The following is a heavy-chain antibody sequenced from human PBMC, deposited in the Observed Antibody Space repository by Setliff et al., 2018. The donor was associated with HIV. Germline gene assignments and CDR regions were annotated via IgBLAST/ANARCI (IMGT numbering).Heavy chain of an antibody. CDR1: GFTFTSYW. CDR3: ARDGGMGVYHMDV. V-gene: IGHV3-48*01. J-gene: IGHJ6*03. Sequence: AASGFTFTSYWMIWVRQAPGKGLEWLSYISYTSRTIYYADSVKGRFTISRDNDKNSLYLQMDSLRAEDTAVYYCARDGGMGVYHMDVWGKGTTVTVSS. D-gene: IGHD2-8*02. CDR2: ISYTSRTI.